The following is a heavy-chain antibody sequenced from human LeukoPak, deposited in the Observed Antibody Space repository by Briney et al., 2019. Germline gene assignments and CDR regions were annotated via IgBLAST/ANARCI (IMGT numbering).Heavy chain of an antibody. CDR1: GFTFDDYA. D-gene: IGHD6-13*01. CDR2: ISWNSGSI. J-gene: IGHJ5*02. V-gene: IGHV3-9*01. Sequence: GRSLRLSCAASGFTFDDYAMHCVRQAPGKGLEWVSGISWNSGSIGYADSVKGRFTISRDNAKNSLYLQMNSLRAEDTALYYCAKAGYSSSWYSSRWFDPWGQGTLVTVSS. CDR3: AKAGYSSSWYSSRWFDP.